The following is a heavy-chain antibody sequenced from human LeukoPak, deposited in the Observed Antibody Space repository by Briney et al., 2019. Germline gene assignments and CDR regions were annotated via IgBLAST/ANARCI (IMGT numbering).Heavy chain of an antibody. V-gene: IGHV1-24*01. CDR2: FDPEDGET. CDR3: ATPPYCSSTSCYTPDWYFDL. Sequence: GASVKFSCKVSGYTLTELSMHWVRQAPGKGLEWMGGFDPEDGETIYAQKFQGRVTMTEDTSTDTAYMELSSLRSEDTAVYYCATPPYCSSTSCYTPDWYFDLWGRGTLVTVSS. J-gene: IGHJ2*01. D-gene: IGHD2-2*02. CDR1: GYTLTELS.